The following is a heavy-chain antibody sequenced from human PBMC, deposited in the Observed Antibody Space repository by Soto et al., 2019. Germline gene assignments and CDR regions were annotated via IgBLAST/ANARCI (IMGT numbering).Heavy chain of an antibody. D-gene: IGHD1-1*01. Sequence: QVQLQQWGAGLLKPSETLSLTCAVYGGAFSGYYWTWIRQPPGTGLEWIGKINHSGSTNYNPSLKRRVTLSVDASTHQYYLKLTSVTAPDTAFYYCARDTTTGLFDYWGQGPLVTVSS. J-gene: IGHJ4*02. CDR3: ARDTTTGLFDY. V-gene: IGHV4-34*01. CDR2: INHSGST. CDR1: GGAFSGYY.